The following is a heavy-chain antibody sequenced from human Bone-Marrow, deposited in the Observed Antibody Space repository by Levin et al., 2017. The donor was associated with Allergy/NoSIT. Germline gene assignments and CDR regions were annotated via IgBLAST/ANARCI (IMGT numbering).Heavy chain of an antibody. CDR2: IYYSGSA. CDR1: GGSISSGRYY. J-gene: IGHJ6*03. V-gene: IGHV4-31*03. CDR3: ARATTYFGSSLYYYFMDV. Sequence: SETLSLTCTVSGGSISSGRYYWSWIRKHPGRGLEWIGFIYYSGSAYYNASLKSRVTISVDTSNNLFSLTLSSVTAADTAVYYCARATTYFGSSLYYYFMDVWGKGTTVTVSS. D-gene: IGHD6-13*01.